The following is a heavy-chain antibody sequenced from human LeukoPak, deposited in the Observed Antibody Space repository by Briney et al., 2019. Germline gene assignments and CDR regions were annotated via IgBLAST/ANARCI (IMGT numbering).Heavy chain of an antibody. Sequence: ASQTVSLTCTVSGRSISSGDYYWRWIRQPPGKGLDWIGYIYYSGSTYYNPSLKSRVTISVDTSKNQFSLKLSCVTAADTAVYYCARENYNFDTFDPWGQAPLVTVSS. CDR1: GRSISSGDYY. CDR2: IYYSGST. D-gene: IGHD3-3*01. CDR3: ARENYNFDTFDP. V-gene: IGHV4-30-4*08. J-gene: IGHJ5*02.